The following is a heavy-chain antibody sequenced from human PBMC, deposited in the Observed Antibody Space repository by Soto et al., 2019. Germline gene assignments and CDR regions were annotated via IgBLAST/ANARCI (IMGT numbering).Heavy chain of an antibody. Sequence: GSPRLSGAAAGFTLSTFALHWVRQARGEGLELVGLISHDGRIEKYADSVKGRFTISRDNSKNTLYMQMDSLRLADTCVYYCGGHRDPDAFRSGRYWFDPWSQGSQVTDS. V-gene: IGHV3-30-3*01. D-gene: IGHD3-3*01. CDR3: GGHRDPDAFRSGRYWFDP. CDR2: ISHDGRIE. J-gene: IGHJ5*02. CDR1: GFTLSTFA.